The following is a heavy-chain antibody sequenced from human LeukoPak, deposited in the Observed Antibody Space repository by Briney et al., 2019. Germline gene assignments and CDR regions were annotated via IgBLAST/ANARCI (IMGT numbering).Heavy chain of an antibody. J-gene: IGHJ4*02. D-gene: IGHD3-10*01. CDR1: GFSFSDYT. CDR3: ARDRLLRGLHTSIDY. Sequence: PGGSLRLSCAASGFSFSDYTMHWVRQAPGKGLEWVSLISFDGSNKYYIDSVKGRFTSSRDNSKNTLYLQMNSLRTEDTAIYYCARDRLLRGLHTSIDYWGQGTLVTVSS. V-gene: IGHV3-30*04. CDR2: ISFDGSNK.